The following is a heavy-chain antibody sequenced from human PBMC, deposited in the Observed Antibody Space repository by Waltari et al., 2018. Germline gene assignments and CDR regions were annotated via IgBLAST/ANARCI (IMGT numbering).Heavy chain of an antibody. CDR3: SRDGYYSSGYYFDF. D-gene: IGHD3-22*01. CDR2: ISYDGSNK. V-gene: IGHV3-30*01. J-gene: IGHJ4*02. Sequence: QVQLVQSGAEVKKPGSSVKVSCAASGFTFSSYAMHWVRQAPGKGLEWVAVISYDGSNKYYADSVKGRFTISRDKSKNTLYLQMNSLRAEDTAVYYCSRDGYYSSGYYFDFWGQGTLVTVSS. CDR1: GFTFSSYA.